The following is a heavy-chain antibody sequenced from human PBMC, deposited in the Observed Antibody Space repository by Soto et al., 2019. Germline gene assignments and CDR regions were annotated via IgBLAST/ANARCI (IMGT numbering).Heavy chain of an antibody. J-gene: IGHJ4*02. D-gene: IGHD6-13*01. Sequence: SETLSLTCSVSGGSISSRNYYWSWIRQHPGKGLEWIGYIYDSGSTYYNPTLKSRVTISVDTSKNQFSLKLTSVTDADTAVYYCAGEYSSSWYYFDYWGQGTLVTVSS. CDR2: IYDSGST. CDR1: GGSISSRNYY. V-gene: IGHV4-30-4*01. CDR3: AGEYSSSWYYFDY.